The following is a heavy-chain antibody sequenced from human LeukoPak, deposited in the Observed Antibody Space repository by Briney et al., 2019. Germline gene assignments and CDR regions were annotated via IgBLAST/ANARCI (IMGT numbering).Heavy chain of an antibody. D-gene: IGHD4-11*01. V-gene: IGHV1-2*02. CDR1: GYTFTGYY. Sequence: ASVKVSCKASGYTFTGYYMLWVRHAPGQGLEWMGWINPNSGGTNYAQKSQGRVTMTRDTSISTAYMELSRLRCDDTAVYYCASHSNYPYFYYYMDVWGKGTTVTVSS. CDR2: INPNSGGT. CDR3: ASHSNYPYFYYYMDV. J-gene: IGHJ6*03.